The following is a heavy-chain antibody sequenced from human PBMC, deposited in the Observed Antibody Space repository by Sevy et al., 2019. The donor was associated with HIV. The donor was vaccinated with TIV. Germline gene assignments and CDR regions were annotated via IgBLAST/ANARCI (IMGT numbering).Heavy chain of an antibody. V-gene: IGHV3-21*01. CDR3: ARDEYGYDSSCYHYGFAFDI. D-gene: IGHD3-22*01. J-gene: IGHJ3*02. CDR1: GFTFSSYS. Sequence: GGCLRLSCAASGFTFSSYSMNWVRQAPGKGLEWVSSISSSSSYIYYADSVKGRFTISRDNAKNSLYLQMNSLRAEDTAVCYCARDEYGYDSSCYHYGFAFDIWGQGTPVTVSS. CDR2: ISSSSSYI.